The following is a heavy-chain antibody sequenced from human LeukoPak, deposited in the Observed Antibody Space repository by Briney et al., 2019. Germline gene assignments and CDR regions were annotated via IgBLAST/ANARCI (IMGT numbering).Heavy chain of an antibody. Sequence: GASVKVSCKASGGTFSSYAISWVRQAPGQGLEWMGRIIPILGIANYAQKFQGRVTITADKSTSTAYMELSSLRSEDTAVYYCARDSRPFNYYDSSGYWYYYYGMDVWGQGTTVTVSS. CDR3: ARDSRPFNYYDSSGYWYYYYGMDV. J-gene: IGHJ6*02. D-gene: IGHD3-22*01. V-gene: IGHV1-69*04. CDR2: IIPILGIA. CDR1: GGTFSSYA.